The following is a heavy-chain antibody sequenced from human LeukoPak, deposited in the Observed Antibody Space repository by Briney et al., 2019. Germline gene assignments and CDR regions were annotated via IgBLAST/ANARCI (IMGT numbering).Heavy chain of an antibody. CDR1: GYTLTELS. V-gene: IGHV1-24*01. CDR2: FDPEDGET. Sequence: ASVKVSCKVSGYTLTELSMHWVRQAPGKGLEWMGGFDPEDGETIYAQKFQGRVTMTEDTTTDTAYIGLSSLRSEDTAVYYCATGFGYSGSYYFDYWGQGTLVTVSS. J-gene: IGHJ4*02. CDR3: ATGFGYSGSYYFDY. D-gene: IGHD1-26*01.